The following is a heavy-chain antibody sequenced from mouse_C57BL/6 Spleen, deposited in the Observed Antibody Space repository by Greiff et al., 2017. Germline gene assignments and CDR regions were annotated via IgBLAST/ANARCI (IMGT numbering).Heavy chain of an antibody. CDR3: ARCPFYYGNYEGAMDY. J-gene: IGHJ4*01. CDR2: IYPRSGNT. CDR1: GYTFTSYG. Sequence: VQLQESGAELARPGASVKLSCKASGYTFTSYGISWVKQRTGQGLEWIGEIYPRSGNTYYNEKFKGKATLTADKSSSTAYMELRSLTSEDSAVYFCARCPFYYGNYEGAMDYWGQGTSVTVSS. V-gene: IGHV1-81*01. D-gene: IGHD2-1*01.